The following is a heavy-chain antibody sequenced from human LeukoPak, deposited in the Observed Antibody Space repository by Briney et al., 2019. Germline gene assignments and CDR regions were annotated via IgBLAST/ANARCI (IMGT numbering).Heavy chain of an antibody. Sequence: GASVKVSCKASGYIFTDYYMHWVRQAPGQELGWMGRINPNSGGTNYAQKFQGRVTMTRDTSISTAYMELSRLRSDDTAVYYCARWMTTVITPGYWGQGTLVTVSS. J-gene: IGHJ4*02. CDR3: ARWMTTVITPGY. D-gene: IGHD4-11*01. V-gene: IGHV1-2*06. CDR2: INPNSGGT. CDR1: GYIFTDYY.